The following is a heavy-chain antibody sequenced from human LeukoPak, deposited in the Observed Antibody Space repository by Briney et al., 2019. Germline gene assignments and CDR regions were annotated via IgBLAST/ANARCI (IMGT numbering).Heavy chain of an antibody. Sequence: GESLKISCKGSGYSFTSYWIGWVRQMPGKGLEWMGIIYPGDSDTRYSPSFQGQVTISADKSISTAYLQRSSLKASDTAMYYCARSRRDGYNYDAFDIWGQGTMVTVSS. D-gene: IGHD5-24*01. V-gene: IGHV5-51*01. J-gene: IGHJ3*02. CDR2: IYPGDSDT. CDR3: ARSRRDGYNYDAFDI. CDR1: GYSFTSYW.